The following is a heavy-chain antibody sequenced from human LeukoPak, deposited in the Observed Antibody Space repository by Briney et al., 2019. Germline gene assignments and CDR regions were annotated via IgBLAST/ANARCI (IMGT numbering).Heavy chain of an antibody. CDR1: GYTFTSYG. D-gene: IGHD3-22*01. V-gene: IGHV1-18*01. Sequence: ASVKVSCKASGYTFTSYGISWVQQAPGQGLEWMGWISAYNGNTNYAQKLQGRVTMTTDTSTSTAYMELRSLRSDDTAVYYCARDKKVITSKVWFDPWGQGTLVTVSS. CDR3: ARDKKVITSKVWFDP. J-gene: IGHJ5*02. CDR2: ISAYNGNT.